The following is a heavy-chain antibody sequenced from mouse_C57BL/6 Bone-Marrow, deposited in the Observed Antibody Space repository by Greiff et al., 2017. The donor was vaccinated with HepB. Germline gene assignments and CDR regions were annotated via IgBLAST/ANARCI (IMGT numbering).Heavy chain of an antibody. V-gene: IGHV2-6-1*01. CDR1: GFSLTSYG. J-gene: IGHJ4*01. D-gene: IGHD2-4*01. CDR3: ARHRVYYDYDEDYYAMDY. CDR2: IWSDGST. Sequence: VQLKESGPGLVAPSQSLSITCTVSGFSLTSYGVHWVRQPPGKGLEWLVVIWSDGSTTYNSALKSRLSISKDNSKSQVFLKMNSLQTDDTAMYYCARHRVYYDYDEDYYAMDYWGQGTSVTVSS.